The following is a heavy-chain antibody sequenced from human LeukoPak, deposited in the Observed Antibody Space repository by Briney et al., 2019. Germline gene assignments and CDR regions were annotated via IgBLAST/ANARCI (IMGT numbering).Heavy chain of an antibody. V-gene: IGHV3-30-3*01. Sequence: GGSLRLSCAASGFTFSSYAMSWVRQAPGKGLEWVAVISYDGSNKYYADSVKGRFTISRDNSKNTLYLQMNSLRAEDTAVYYCARGSYGAVDYWGQGTLVTVSS. J-gene: IGHJ4*02. CDR3: ARGSYGAVDY. D-gene: IGHD2-21*01. CDR1: GFTFSSYA. CDR2: ISYDGSNK.